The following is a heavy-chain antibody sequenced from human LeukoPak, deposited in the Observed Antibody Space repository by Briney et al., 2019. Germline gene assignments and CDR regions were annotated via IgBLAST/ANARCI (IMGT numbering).Heavy chain of an antibody. J-gene: IGHJ4*02. CDR2: ITAGGDQT. V-gene: IGHV3-64*02. CDR3: VRDYSATHAFDY. Sequence: PGGSLRLSCAASGFSFSSEVMHWVRQASGKGPEYVSTITAGGDQTYDAESVKGRFTISRDNSKGTLYLQMGSLRVEDPAVYYCVRDYSATHAFDYWGQGTLVTVSS. CDR1: GFSFSSEV. D-gene: IGHD1-26*01.